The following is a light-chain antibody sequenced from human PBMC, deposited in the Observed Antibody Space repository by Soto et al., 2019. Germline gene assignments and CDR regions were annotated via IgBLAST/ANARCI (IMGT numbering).Light chain of an antibody. CDR2: DVS. J-gene: IGLJ3*02. V-gene: IGLV2-14*03. CDR1: SSDIGAYNY. CDR3: SSYTNNISLV. Sequence: QSALTQPASVSGSPGQSITISCTGTSSDIGAYNYVSWYRQHPGKAPKLLIYDVSYRPSGVSNRFSGFKSGSTASLTISGLQAEDEAYYYCSSYTNNISLVFGGGTKLTVL.